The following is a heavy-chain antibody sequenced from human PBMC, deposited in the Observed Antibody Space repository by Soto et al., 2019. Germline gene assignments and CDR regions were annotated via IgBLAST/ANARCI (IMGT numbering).Heavy chain of an antibody. J-gene: IGHJ1*01. CDR3: ASSPTKYGDYVYFQH. CDR1: GFTFSSYG. CDR2: IWYDGSNK. V-gene: IGHV3-33*01. Sequence: PGGSLRLSCAASGFTFSSYGMHWVRQAPGKGLEWVAVIWYDGSNKYYADSVKGRFTISRDNSKNTLYLQMNSLRAEDTAVYYCASSPTKYGDYVYFQHWGQGTLVTVS. D-gene: IGHD4-17*01.